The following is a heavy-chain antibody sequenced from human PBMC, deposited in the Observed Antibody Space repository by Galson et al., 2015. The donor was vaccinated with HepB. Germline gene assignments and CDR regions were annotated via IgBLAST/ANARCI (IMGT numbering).Heavy chain of an antibody. Sequence: VSCKASGGTFSSYAISWVRQAPGQGLEWMGGIIPIFGTANYAQKFQGRVTITADESTSTAYMELSSLRSEDTAVYYCARVVVPAAMGGPSYYYYMDVWGKGTTVTVSS. CDR3: ARVVVPAAMGGPSYYYYMDV. J-gene: IGHJ6*03. CDR2: IIPIFGTA. V-gene: IGHV1-69*01. D-gene: IGHD2-2*01. CDR1: GGTFSSYA.